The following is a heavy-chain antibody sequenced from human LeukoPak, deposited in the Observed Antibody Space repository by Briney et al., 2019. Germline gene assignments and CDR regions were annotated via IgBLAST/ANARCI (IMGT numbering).Heavy chain of an antibody. CDR2: ISNDGSNI. D-gene: IGHD2-21*01. Sequence: GGSLRLSCVVSGFTFSSYGMHWVRQAPGKGLEWVAVISNDGSNIQYADSAKGRFTISRDNSKNTVYLQMNSLRSEDTAVYYCAKDPYRVIVATGNYLDPWGQGTLVTVSS. CDR3: AKDPYRVIVATGNYLDP. CDR1: GFTFSSYG. V-gene: IGHV3-30*18. J-gene: IGHJ5*02.